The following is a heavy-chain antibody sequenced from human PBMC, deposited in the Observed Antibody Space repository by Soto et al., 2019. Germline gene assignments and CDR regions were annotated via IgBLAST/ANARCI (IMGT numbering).Heavy chain of an antibody. Sequence: GGSLRLSCAASGFSVRSNYMSWVRQAPGKGLEWVSVIYSGGSTYYADSVKGRFTISRDNSKHTLYLQMNSLRAEDTAVYYCARDRPDAFDIWGQGTMVTVSS. J-gene: IGHJ3*02. CDR2: IYSGGST. CDR3: ARDRPDAFDI. CDR1: GFSVRSNY. V-gene: IGHV3-53*01.